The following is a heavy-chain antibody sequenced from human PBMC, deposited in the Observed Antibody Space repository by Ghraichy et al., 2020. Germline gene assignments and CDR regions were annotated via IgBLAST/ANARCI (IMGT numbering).Heavy chain of an antibody. CDR3: AREKINWSPGGLDP. CDR1: GDSVSSGSYY. Sequence: TLSLTCSVSGDSVSSGSYYWTWIRQPPGRGLEWIGYISYSGSTNYRPSLNSRVTISVDTSKNQFSLKLRSVTAADTAIYYCAREKINWSPGGLDPWGRGTLVIVSS. J-gene: IGHJ5*02. D-gene: IGHD1-20*01. V-gene: IGHV4-61*01. CDR2: ISYSGST.